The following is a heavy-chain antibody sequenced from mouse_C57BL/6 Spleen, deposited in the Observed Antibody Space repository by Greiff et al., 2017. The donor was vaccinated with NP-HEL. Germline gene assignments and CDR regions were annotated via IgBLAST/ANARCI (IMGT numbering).Heavy chain of an antibody. Sequence: QVHVKQPGAELVKPGASVKMSCKASGYTFTSYWITWVKQRPGQGLEWIGDIYPGSGSTNYNEKFKSKATLTVDTSSSTAYMQLSSLTSEDSAVYYCARYGDGYYEGYFDVWGTGTTVTVSS. CDR2: IYPGSGST. D-gene: IGHD2-3*01. CDR3: ARYGDGYYEGYFDV. J-gene: IGHJ1*03. V-gene: IGHV1-55*01. CDR1: GYTFTSYW.